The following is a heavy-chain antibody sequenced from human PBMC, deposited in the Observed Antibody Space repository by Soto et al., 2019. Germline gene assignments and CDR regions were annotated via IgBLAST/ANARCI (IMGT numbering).Heavy chain of an antibody. Sequence: SETLSLTCTVSGGSISFYYWSWIRQPPGKGLEWIGYIYYSGSTNYNPSLKSRVTISVDTSKNQFSLKLSSVTAADTAVYYCARGDIVLVPAAQDYYYGMDVWGQGTTVTVSS. J-gene: IGHJ6*02. CDR2: IYYSGST. CDR3: ARGDIVLVPAAQDYYYGMDV. D-gene: IGHD2-2*01. CDR1: GGSISFYY. V-gene: IGHV4-59*01.